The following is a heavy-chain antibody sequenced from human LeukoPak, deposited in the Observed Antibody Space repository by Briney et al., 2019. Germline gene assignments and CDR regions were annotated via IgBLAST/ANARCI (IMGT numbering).Heavy chain of an antibody. Sequence: SETLSLTCAVYGGSFSGYYWSWIRQPPGKGLEWIGEINHSGSTNYNPSLKSRVTISVDTSKNQFSLKLNSVTAADTAVCYCARVTTVTTDGLDPWGQGTLVTVSS. J-gene: IGHJ5*02. V-gene: IGHV4-34*01. D-gene: IGHD4-17*01. CDR3: ARVTTVTTDGLDP. CDR1: GGSFSGYY. CDR2: INHSGST.